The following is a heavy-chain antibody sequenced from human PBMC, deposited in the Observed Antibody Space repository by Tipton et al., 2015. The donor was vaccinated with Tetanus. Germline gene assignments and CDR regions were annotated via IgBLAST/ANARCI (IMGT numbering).Heavy chain of an antibody. V-gene: IGHV3-33*01. J-gene: IGHJ4*02. CDR1: GFTFSSYG. D-gene: IGHD1-26*01. CDR2: IWYDGSNK. Sequence: SLRLSCAASGFTFSSYGMHWVRQAPGKGLEWVAVIWYDGSNKYYADSVKGRFTISRDNSKNTLYLQMNSLRAEDTAVYYCARESGASGSYFFSYWGQGTLVTVSS. CDR3: ARESGASGSYFFSY.